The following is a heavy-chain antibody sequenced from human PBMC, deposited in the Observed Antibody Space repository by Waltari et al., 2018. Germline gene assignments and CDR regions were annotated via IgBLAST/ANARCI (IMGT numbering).Heavy chain of an antibody. CDR2: IRYDGSNK. CDR1: GFTFGTYG. Sequence: QENRLRLGGAWAQPGGSLGPPCAASGFTFGTYGPHGVGQAPGKGLEWVAFIRYDGSNKYYAESVKGRFTISRDKSKNTLYLQMNSLRAEDTAVYYCAKAPSLLGDYPYWGQGTLVTVSS. D-gene: IGHD1-26*01. J-gene: IGHJ4*02. CDR3: AKAPSLLGDYPY. V-gene: IGHV3-30*02.